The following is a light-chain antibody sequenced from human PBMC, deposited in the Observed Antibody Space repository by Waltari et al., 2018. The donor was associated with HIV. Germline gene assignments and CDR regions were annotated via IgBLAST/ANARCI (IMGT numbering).Light chain of an antibody. Sequence: SYELTQPPSLSVSPGQTASITCSGVKLGDTYASWYQQKPGQSPVLVIYQNHKRPSGIPARFSGSNSGDTAALTISGTQAVDEAHYYCQAWDSSSAVVFGGGTKLTVL. J-gene: IGLJ3*02. V-gene: IGLV3-1*01. CDR3: QAWDSSSAVV. CDR2: QNH. CDR1: KLGDTY.